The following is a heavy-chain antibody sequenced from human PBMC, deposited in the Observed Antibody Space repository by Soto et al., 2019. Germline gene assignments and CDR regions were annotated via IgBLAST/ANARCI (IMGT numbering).Heavy chain of an antibody. J-gene: IGHJ6*02. CDR1: GGTXISYA. CDR3: ARSGVPAAISDYYYYGMEV. Sequence: SXKVSFTASGGTXISYAIRLVRQAPGQGLEWMGGIIPIFGTANYAQKFQGRVTITADEYTSTAYMELSSLRSEDTAVYYCARSGVPAAISDYYYYGMEVWGQGTTVNVSS. V-gene: IGHV1-69*13. CDR2: IIPIFGTA. D-gene: IGHD2-2*02.